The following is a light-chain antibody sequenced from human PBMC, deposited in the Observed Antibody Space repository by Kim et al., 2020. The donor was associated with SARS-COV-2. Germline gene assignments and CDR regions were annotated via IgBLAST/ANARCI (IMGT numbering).Light chain of an antibody. V-gene: IGKV1-6*01. J-gene: IGKJ4*01. CDR3: LQDLHFPLT. CDR2: AAS. Sequence: SATVGDRVRISCRASQDVRNELGWYQQKPGKPPKVLIYAASTLQSGVPSRFSGSGSGTDFTLTISSLQPEDSATYYCLQDLHFPLTFGGGTRVEI. CDR1: QDVRNE.